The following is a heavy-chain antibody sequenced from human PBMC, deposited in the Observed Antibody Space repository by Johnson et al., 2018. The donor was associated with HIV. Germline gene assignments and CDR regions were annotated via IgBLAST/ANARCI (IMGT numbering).Heavy chain of an antibody. CDR2: ISYDGSNK. D-gene: IGHD1-26*01. CDR1: GLSFSNFG. V-gene: IGHV3-30*03. CDR3: ARSWELRDAFDI. J-gene: IGHJ3*02. Sequence: QVQLVESGGGVVQPGRSLRLSCAASGLSFSNFGMHWVRQTPGMGLEWVAVISYDGSNKYYADSVKGRFTISRDNSKNTLYLQMNSLRAEDTAVYYCARSWELRDAFDIWGQGTMVTVSS.